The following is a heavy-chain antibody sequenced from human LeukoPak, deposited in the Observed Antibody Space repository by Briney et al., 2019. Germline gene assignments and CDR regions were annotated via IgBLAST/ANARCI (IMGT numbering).Heavy chain of an antibody. J-gene: IGHJ6*03. CDR3: ARDYYYGSGSYYRGPNYYMDV. V-gene: IGHV4-34*01. D-gene: IGHD3-10*01. Sequence: SETLSLTCAVYGGSFSTYYWSWIRQPPGKGLEWIGGINHSGSTNYNPSLKSRVTISVDTSKNQFSLKLSSVTAADTAVYYCARDYYYGSGSYYRGPNYYMDVWGKGTTVTVSS. CDR1: GGSFSTYY. CDR2: INHSGST.